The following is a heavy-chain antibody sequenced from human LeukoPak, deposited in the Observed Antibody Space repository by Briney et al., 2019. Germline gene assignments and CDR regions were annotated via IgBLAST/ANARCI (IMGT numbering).Heavy chain of an antibody. CDR3: ARAAVAAAGHFDY. CDR1: GYTFTGYY. J-gene: IGHJ4*01. V-gene: IGHV1-2*02. Sequence: ASVKVSCKASGYTFTGYYMHWVRQAPGQGLEWMGWINPNSGGTNYAQKFQGRVTMTRDTSISTAYMELSRLRSDDTAVYYCARAAVAAAGHFDYWGHGTLVTVSS. CDR2: INPNSGGT. D-gene: IGHD6-13*01.